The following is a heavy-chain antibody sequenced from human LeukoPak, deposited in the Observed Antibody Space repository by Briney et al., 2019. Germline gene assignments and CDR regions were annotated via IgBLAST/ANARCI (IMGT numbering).Heavy chain of an antibody. V-gene: IGHV4-30-4*02. CDR2: IYYSGST. Sequence: PADTLSLTYAVAGYSISIGCYDWSWIRQPPGKGLEWFGYIYYSGSTYYNPSLKSRVTISVDTSKNQFSRKLSSVTAADTAVYYWARKQRWFDPWGQRTLVTVS. CDR3: ARKQRWFDP. J-gene: IGHJ5*02. CDR1: GYSISIGCYD.